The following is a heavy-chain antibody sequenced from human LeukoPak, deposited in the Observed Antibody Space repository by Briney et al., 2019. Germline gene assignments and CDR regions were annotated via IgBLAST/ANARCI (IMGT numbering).Heavy chain of an antibody. CDR1: GYSISSGYC. D-gene: IGHD2-8*01. J-gene: IGHJ4*02. CDR3: ARDRCSNGVCEYYFEY. CDR2: FYYSGST. Sequence: SETLSLTCTVSGYSISSGYCWGWIRQPPGKGLEWLGNFYYSGSTYYKPSLKSRVTISVDKSKNQFSLKLSSVTAADTAVYYCARDRCSNGVCEYYFEYWGQGILVTVSS. V-gene: IGHV4-38-2*02.